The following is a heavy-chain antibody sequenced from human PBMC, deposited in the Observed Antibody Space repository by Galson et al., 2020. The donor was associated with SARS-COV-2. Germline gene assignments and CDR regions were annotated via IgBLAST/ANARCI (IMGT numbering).Heavy chain of an antibody. J-gene: IGHJ3*02. CDR1: GYSFTSYW. CDR3: ARWAYYYDSSGYWANPSDDAFDI. CDR2: IYPGDSDT. V-gene: IGHV5-51*01. D-gene: IGHD3-22*01. Sequence: KIGESLKISCKGSGYSFTSYWIGWVRQMPGKGLEWMGIIYPGDSDTRYSPSFQGQVTISADKSISTAYLQWSSLKASDTAMYYCARWAYYYDSSGYWANPSDDAFDIWGQGTMVTVSS.